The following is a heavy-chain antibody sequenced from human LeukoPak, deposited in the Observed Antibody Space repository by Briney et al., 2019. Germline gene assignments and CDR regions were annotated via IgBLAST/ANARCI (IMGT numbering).Heavy chain of an antibody. CDR3: ARVGRRVATIDY. CDR1: GYTFTSYD. Sequence: ASVKVSCKASGYTFTSYDINWVRQATGQGLEWMGWMNPSSGNTGYAQKFQGRVTMTRNTSISTAYMELSSLRSEDTAVYYCARVGRRVATIDYWGQGTLVTVSS. J-gene: IGHJ4*02. V-gene: IGHV1-8*01. CDR2: MNPSSGNT. D-gene: IGHD5-12*01.